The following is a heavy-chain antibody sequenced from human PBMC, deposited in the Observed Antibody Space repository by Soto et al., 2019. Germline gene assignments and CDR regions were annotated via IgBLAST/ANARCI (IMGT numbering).Heavy chain of an antibody. J-gene: IGHJ1*01. CDR3: ARGVSNWYGYIQH. CDR1: GDSIGSGTHF. Sequence: QVQLQESGPGLVKPSETLSLTCTVSGDSIGSGTHFWSWIRQPPGKGLQWIGYFHYTGSTTYNPSLKSRVTISMDTSKNQFSLRLTSVTAADTALYYCARGVSNWYGYIQHWGQGTLVTVSS. V-gene: IGHV4-61*01. CDR2: FHYTGST. D-gene: IGHD6-13*01.